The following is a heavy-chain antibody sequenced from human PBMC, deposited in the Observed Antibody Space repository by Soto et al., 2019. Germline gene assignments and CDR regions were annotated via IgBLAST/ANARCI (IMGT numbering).Heavy chain of an antibody. J-gene: IGHJ4*02. V-gene: IGHV4-31*03. CDR1: GGSISTGGYY. Sequence: QVQLQESGPGLVKPSQTLSLTCTVSGGSISTGGYYWSWIRQYPGKGLEWIGYIYYTGSAHYNPSLTSRVIMAVDTSNNHFSLKLTSVTAADTAVYYCARGRSDIAVVPVDFWGPGTLVSVSS. D-gene: IGHD2-2*01. CDR3: ARGRSDIAVVPVDF. CDR2: IYYTGSA.